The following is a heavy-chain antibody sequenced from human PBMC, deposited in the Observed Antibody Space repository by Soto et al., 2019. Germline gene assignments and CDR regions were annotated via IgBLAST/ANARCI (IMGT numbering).Heavy chain of an antibody. J-gene: IGHJ4*02. CDR1: GYTFSSNG. CDR3: ARGSPRMGALPTY. V-gene: IGHV1-18*04. Sequence: QVQLVQSGAEVKKPGASVKVSCKASGYTFSSNGVSWVRQAPGQGLEWMGWISTFNGNAHFAQKFQGRVTMTTDTSTNTAYMELRSLSSDDTAVYYCARGSPRMGALPTYWGQGTLVTVSS. CDR2: ISTFNGNA. D-gene: IGHD1-26*01.